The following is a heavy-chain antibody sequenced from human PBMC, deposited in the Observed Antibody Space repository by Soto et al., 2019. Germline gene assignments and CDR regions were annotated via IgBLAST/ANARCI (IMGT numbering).Heavy chain of an antibody. J-gene: IGHJ4*02. CDR3: ARAVEGYFDY. D-gene: IGHD6-19*01. Sequence: EVQLVESGGDLVQRAGSLRLSCVASGFTFSVYSMNWVRQAPGKGLEWFSYITSDTKTIKYADSVKGRFTISRDNAKNSVYLQMNNLRDEETAVYYCARAVEGYFDYWGQGTVVTVSS. CDR1: GFTFSVYS. V-gene: IGHV3-48*02. CDR2: ITSDTKTI.